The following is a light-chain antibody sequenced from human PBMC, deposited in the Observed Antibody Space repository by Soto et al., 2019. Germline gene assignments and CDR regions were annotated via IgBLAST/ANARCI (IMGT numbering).Light chain of an antibody. CDR3: CSLAAKDTFWV. CDR1: NSDIGGYNY. Sequence: QSALTQPRSVSGSPGQSVTISCTGTNSDIGGYNYVSWYQQHPGKAPKVMIYDVSRRPSGVPDRFSGSKSGNTASLTISGLQAEDEADYYCCSLAAKDTFWVFGGGTKLTVL. V-gene: IGLV2-11*01. CDR2: DVS. J-gene: IGLJ3*02.